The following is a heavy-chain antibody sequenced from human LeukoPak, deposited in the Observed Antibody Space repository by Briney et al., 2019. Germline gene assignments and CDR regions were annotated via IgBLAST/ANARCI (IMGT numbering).Heavy chain of an antibody. J-gene: IGHJ4*01. Sequence: SETLSLTCAVYGGSFSGYYWSWIRQPPGKGLEWIGEINHSGSTNYNPSLKSRVTISVDTSKNQFSLKLSSVTAADTAVYYCARAGEDIVFLFDYWGQEPWSPSPQ. CDR3: ARAGEDIVFLFDY. CDR2: INHSGST. D-gene: IGHD2-15*01. V-gene: IGHV4-34*01. CDR1: GGSFSGYY.